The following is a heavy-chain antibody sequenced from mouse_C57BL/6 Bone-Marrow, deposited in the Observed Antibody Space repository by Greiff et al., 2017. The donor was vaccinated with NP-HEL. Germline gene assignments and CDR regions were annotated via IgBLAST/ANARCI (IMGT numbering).Heavy chain of an antibody. J-gene: IGHJ2*01. D-gene: IGHD1-1*01. CDR1: GYTFTSYW. V-gene: IGHV1-69*01. CDR3: AREDITTVVATDLDY. Sequence: QVQLQQPGAELVMPGASVKLSCKASGYTFTSYWMHWVKQRPGQGLEWIGEIDPSDSYTNYNQKFKGKSTLTVDKSSSTAYMQLSSLTSEDSAVYYCAREDITTVVATDLDYWGQGTTLTVSS. CDR2: IDPSDSYT.